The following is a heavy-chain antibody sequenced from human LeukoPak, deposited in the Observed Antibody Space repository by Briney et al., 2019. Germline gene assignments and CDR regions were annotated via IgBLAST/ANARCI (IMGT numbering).Heavy chain of an antibody. CDR1: GYTFTNYA. CDR3: ATFSWLIFAFDI. Sequence: ASVKVSCKASGYTFTNYAMHWVRQAPGQRLEWMGWINAGNGYTKYSQKFQGRVTITRDTSATTAYMELSSLRSEDTAVYYCATFSWLIFAFDIWGQGTMVTVSS. J-gene: IGHJ3*02. CDR2: INAGNGYT. D-gene: IGHD3-3*01. V-gene: IGHV1-3*01.